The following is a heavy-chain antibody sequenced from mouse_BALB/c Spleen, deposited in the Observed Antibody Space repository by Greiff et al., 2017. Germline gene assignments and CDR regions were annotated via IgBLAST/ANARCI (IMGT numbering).Heavy chain of an antibody. Sequence: EVKLMESGGGLVQPGGSRKLSCAASGFTFSSFGMHWVRQAPEKGLEWVAYISSGSSTIYYADTVKGRFTISRDNPKNTLFLQMTSLRSEDTAMYYCARDGYYRMDYWGQGASVTVSS. CDR1: GFTFSSFG. CDR3: ARDGYYRMDY. J-gene: IGHJ4*01. D-gene: IGHD2-3*01. CDR2: ISSGSSTI. V-gene: IGHV5-17*02.